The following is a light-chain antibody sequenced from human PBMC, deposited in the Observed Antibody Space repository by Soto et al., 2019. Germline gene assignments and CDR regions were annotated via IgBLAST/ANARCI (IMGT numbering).Light chain of an antibody. J-gene: IGLJ3*02. Sequence: QSALPQSPSASGTPGQRVTISCSGSSSNIGSNHVYWYRQLPGTAPKLLIYGNNQRPSGVPDRFSGSKSGTSASLAISDLRSEDEADYYCAAWDGSLSSWVFGGGTKLTVL. V-gene: IGLV1-47*01. CDR1: SSNIGSNH. CDR3: AAWDGSLSSWV. CDR2: GNN.